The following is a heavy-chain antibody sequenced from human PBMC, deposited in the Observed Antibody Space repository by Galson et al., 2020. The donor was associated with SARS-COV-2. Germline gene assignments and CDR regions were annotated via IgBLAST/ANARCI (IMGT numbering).Heavy chain of an antibody. CDR2: IIPILGIA. J-gene: IGHJ6*03. V-gene: IGHV1-69*10. Sequence: SVKVSCKASGGTFSSYAISWVRQAPGQGLEWMGGIIPILGIANYAQKFQGRVTITADKSTSTAYMELSSLRSEDTAVYYCARKGTAGPHYYYYYYMDVWGKGTTVTVSS. CDR1: GGTFSSYA. CDR3: ARKGTAGPHYYYYYYMDV. D-gene: IGHD2-21*02.